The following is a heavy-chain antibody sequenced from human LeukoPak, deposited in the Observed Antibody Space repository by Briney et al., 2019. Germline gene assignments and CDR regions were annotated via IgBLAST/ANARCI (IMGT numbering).Heavy chain of an antibody. Sequence: ASVKVSCKASGGTFSSYAISWVRQAPGQGLEWMGGIIPIFGTANYAQKFQGRVTITVDESTSTAYMELSSLRSEDTAVYYCARGPRRYGPTKTYFDYWGQGTLVTVSS. V-gene: IGHV1-69*13. CDR3: ARGPRRYGPTKTYFDY. CDR1: GGTFSSYA. J-gene: IGHJ4*02. D-gene: IGHD5-18*01. CDR2: IIPIFGTA.